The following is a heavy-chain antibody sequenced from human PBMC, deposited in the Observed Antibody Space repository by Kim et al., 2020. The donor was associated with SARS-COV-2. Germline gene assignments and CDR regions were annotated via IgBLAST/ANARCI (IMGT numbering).Heavy chain of an antibody. J-gene: IGHJ4*02. D-gene: IGHD6-13*01. Sequence: SETLSLTCTVSGGSISSTNYYWGWIRQPPGKGLEWIGVIHYSGNTYYNPSLKSRVTISLDKSRNQFSLKLTLVTAADTAVYYCARHTKDEQHLVRGFDSWGQGTLVTVAS. V-gene: IGHV4-39*01. CDR3: ARHTKDEQHLVRGFDS. CDR1: GGSISSTNYY. CDR2: IHYSGNT.